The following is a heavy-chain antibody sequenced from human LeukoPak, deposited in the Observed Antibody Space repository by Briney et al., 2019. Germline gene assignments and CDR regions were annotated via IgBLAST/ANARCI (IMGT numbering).Heavy chain of an antibody. J-gene: IGHJ4*02. CDR2: ISTGSSFI. CDR1: GFTFSSSG. CDR3: ARDRGTTVGLDY. D-gene: IGHD4-23*01. Sequence: GGSLRLSCAASGFTFSSSGMNWVRQAPGKGLEWVSSISTGSSFIYYADSVKGRFTISRDNSKNTLYLQMNSLRAEDTAVYYCARDRGTTVGLDYWGQGTLVTVSS. V-gene: IGHV3-21*01.